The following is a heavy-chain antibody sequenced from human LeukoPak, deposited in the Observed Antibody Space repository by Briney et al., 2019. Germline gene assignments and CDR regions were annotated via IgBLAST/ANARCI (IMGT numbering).Heavy chain of an antibody. CDR3: ARQNCSGGRCYFLFDY. Sequence: GASLQISCKGAGSLFTSYWIGWGRQLPGKGLEGRGIIYPGDSDTRYSPSFQGQGTISADKSISTAYLQWSSLKALETGMYSCARQNCSGGRCYFLFDYWGQGTLVSVSS. V-gene: IGHV5-51*01. D-gene: IGHD2-15*01. CDR1: GSLFTSYW. J-gene: IGHJ4*02. CDR2: IYPGDSDT.